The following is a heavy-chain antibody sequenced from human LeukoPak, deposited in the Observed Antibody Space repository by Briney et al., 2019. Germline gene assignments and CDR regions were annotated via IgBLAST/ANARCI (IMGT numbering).Heavy chain of an antibody. D-gene: IGHD6-19*01. CDR1: GYTFTGYY. CDR3: ARGEQWLAQPGFDP. CDR2: INPNSGGT. V-gene: IGHV1-2*04. Sequence: GASVKVSCKASGYTFTGYYMHWVRQAPGQGLEWMGWINPNSGGTNYAQKFQGWVTMTRDTSISTAYMELSRLRSDDTAVYYCARGEQWLAQPGFDPWGQGTLVTVSS. J-gene: IGHJ5*02.